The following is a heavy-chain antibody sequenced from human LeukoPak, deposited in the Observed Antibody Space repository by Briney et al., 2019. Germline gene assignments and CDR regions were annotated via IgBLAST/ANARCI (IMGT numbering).Heavy chain of an antibody. V-gene: IGHV3-53*01. CDR3: ARRRVTATFGMDV. J-gene: IGHJ6*02. CDR2: IYSGGST. CDR1: GFTVSSNY. Sequence: PGGSLRLSCAASGFTVSSNYMTWVRQAPGKGLYWVSVIYSGGSTYYTDSVKGRFTISTDNSKNTLYLQMNSLRDEDTAVYYCARRRVTATFGMDVWGQGTTVTVSS. D-gene: IGHD2-21*02.